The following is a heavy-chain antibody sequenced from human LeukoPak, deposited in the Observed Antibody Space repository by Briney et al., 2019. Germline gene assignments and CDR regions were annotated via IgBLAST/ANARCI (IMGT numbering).Heavy chain of an antibody. CDR3: AREANCSSTSCPFDY. CDR1: GYTFTGYY. V-gene: IGHV1-2*06. J-gene: IGHJ4*02. D-gene: IGHD2-2*01. Sequence: ASVKVSCKXSGYTFTGYYMHWVRQAPGQGLEWMGRIDPNSGGTNYAQKFQGRVTMTRDTSISTAYMELSRLGSDDTAVYYCAREANCSSTSCPFDYWGQGTLVTVSS. CDR2: IDPNSGGT.